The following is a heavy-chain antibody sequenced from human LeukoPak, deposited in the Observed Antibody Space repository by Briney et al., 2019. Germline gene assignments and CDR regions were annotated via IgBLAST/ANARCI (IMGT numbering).Heavy chain of an antibody. CDR1: GYTFTSYY. J-gene: IGHJ4*02. Sequence: ASVKVSCKASGYTFTSYYMHWVRQAPGQGLEWMGIINPSGGSTSYAQKFQGRVTMTRDMSMSTVYMELSSLRSEDTAVYYCAREDGYNGFGYWGQGTLVTVSS. V-gene: IGHV1-46*01. CDR2: INPSGGST. CDR3: AREDGYNGFGY. D-gene: IGHD5-24*01.